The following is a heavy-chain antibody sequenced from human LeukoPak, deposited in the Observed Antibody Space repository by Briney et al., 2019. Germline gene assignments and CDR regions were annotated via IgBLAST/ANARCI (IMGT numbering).Heavy chain of an antibody. J-gene: IGHJ3*02. CDR1: GYTFTGYY. D-gene: IGHD4-23*01. V-gene: IGHV1-2*02. CDR2: INPNSGGT. Sequence: ASVNLSCNASGYTFTGYYMHWVRQAPGQGLERRGWINPNSGGTNYAQKFQGRVTMTRETSISTAYMELSRLRSDDTAVYYCARGGGRDAFDIWGQGTMVTVPS. CDR3: ARGGGRDAFDI.